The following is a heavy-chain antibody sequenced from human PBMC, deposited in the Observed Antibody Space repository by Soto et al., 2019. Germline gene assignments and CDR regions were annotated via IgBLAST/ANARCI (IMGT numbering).Heavy chain of an antibody. CDR1: GGSISSYY. Sequence: QVQLQESGPGLVKPSETLSLTCTDSGGSISSYYWSWIRQPPGKGLEWIGYIYYSGSTNYHPSLKSRVPISVDTAKNQSSLKPSSVTAADTPVYYCARLLWSRGDWFDPWGQATLVTVSS. CDR2: IYYSGST. V-gene: IGHV4-59*08. CDR3: ARLLWSRGDWFDP. D-gene: IGHD3-10*01. J-gene: IGHJ5*02.